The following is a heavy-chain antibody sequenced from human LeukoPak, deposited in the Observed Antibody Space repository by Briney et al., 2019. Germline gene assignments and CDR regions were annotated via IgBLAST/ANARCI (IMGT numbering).Heavy chain of an antibody. V-gene: IGHV1-18*01. Sequence: ASVKVSCKTSGYTFSGYGISWVRQAPGQGLEWMGWITPHNGVTNYAQNFQGRVTLTTDTSTTTGCMELRSLRSDDTAVYYCARVHHYYDVVTGYGEYFFDQWGQGTLVTVSS. CDR1: GYTFSGYG. D-gene: IGHD3-9*01. CDR3: ARVHHYYDVVTGYGEYFFDQ. CDR2: ITPHNGVT. J-gene: IGHJ4*02.